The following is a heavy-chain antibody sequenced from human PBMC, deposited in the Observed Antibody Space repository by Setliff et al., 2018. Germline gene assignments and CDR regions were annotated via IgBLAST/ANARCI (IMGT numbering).Heavy chain of an antibody. D-gene: IGHD3-10*01. V-gene: IGHV4-34*01. J-gene: IGHJ4*02. Sequence: SETLSLTCAVQGGPFSGYYWSWIRQPPGKGLESIGDINHSGGTNYNPSLKSRVNVSIDTSKNHFSLKLSSVTAADTAVYYCARGFLRYDSGTYYTYWGQGTLVTVSS. CDR3: ARGFLRYDSGTYYTY. CDR1: GGPFSGYY. CDR2: INHSGGT.